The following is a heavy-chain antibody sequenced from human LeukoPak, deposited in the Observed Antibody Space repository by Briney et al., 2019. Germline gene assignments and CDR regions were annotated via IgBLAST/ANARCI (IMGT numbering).Heavy chain of an antibody. CDR1: GFTVSSNF. J-gene: IGHJ3*02. Sequence: GGSLRLSCAASGFTVSSNFMSWVRQAPGKGREWVSVIYSGGSTYYGDSVKGRFTISRDNSKNTLYLQMNSLRAEDTAVYYCARDRGLLDAFDIWGQGTMVIVSS. CDR3: ARDRGLLDAFDI. D-gene: IGHD3-10*01. V-gene: IGHV3-53*01. CDR2: IYSGGST.